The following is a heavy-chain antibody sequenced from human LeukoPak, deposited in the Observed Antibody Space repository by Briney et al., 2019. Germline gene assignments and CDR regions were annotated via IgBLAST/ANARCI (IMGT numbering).Heavy chain of an antibody. J-gene: IGHJ2*01. V-gene: IGHV1-8*01. CDR3: ARGVRYFDWLLHYWYFDL. CDR1: GYTFTSYD. CDR2: MNPNSGNT. Sequence: GASVKVSCKASGYTFTSYDINWVRQATGQGLEWMGWMNPNSGNTGYAQKFQGRVTMTRNTSISTAYMELSSLRSEGTAVYYCARGVRYFDWLLHYWYFDLWGRGTLVTVSS. D-gene: IGHD3-9*01.